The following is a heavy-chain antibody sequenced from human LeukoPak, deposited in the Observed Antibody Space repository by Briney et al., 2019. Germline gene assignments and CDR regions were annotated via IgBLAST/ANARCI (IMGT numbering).Heavy chain of an antibody. Sequence: SETLSLTCTVSGGSISSGGYYWSWIRQHPGKGLEWIGYIYYSGSTYYNPSLKSRVTISVDTSKNQFSLKLSSVTAADTAVYYCARDSQYYYDSSGFDYWGQGTLVTVSS. V-gene: IGHV4-31*03. CDR1: GGSISSGGYY. CDR2: IYYSGST. J-gene: IGHJ4*02. D-gene: IGHD3-22*01. CDR3: ARDSQYYYDSSGFDY.